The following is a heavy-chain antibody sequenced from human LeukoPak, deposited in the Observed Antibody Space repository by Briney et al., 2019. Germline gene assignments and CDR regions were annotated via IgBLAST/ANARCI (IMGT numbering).Heavy chain of an antibody. CDR3: ARHDYDILTGYNWFDP. D-gene: IGHD3-9*01. J-gene: IGHJ5*02. CDR1: GGSISSYY. Sequence: PSETLSLTCTVSGGSISSYYWSWIRQPPGKGLEWIGYIYYSGSTNYNPSLKSRVTISVDTSKNQFSLKLSSVTAADTAVYYCARHDYDILTGYNWFDPWGQGTLVTVSS. V-gene: IGHV4-59*08. CDR2: IYYSGST.